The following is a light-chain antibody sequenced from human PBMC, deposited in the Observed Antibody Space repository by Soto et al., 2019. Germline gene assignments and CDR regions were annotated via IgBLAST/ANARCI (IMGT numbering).Light chain of an antibody. Sequence: QPDLTQPASVTGSPGQSITISCTGTSSDVGGYNYVSWYQQHPGKAPKLMIYDVSNRPSGVSNRFSGSKSGNTASLTISGLQAEDEADYYCSSYTSSSTLCVFGTGTKVTVL. CDR2: DVS. V-gene: IGLV2-14*01. CDR3: SSYTSSSTLCV. J-gene: IGLJ1*01. CDR1: SSDVGGYNY.